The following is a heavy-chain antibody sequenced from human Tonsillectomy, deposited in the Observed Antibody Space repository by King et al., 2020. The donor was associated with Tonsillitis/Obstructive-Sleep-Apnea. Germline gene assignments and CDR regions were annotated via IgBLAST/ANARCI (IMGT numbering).Heavy chain of an antibody. CDR3: ARHAHDTNYYYYMDV. J-gene: IGHJ6*03. D-gene: IGHD3-22*01. CDR2: IYYDGTT. V-gene: IGHV4-39*01. Sequence: QLQESGPGLVKPSETLSLTCTVSLGSVSSSVYYWGWIRQPPGKGLEWIGSIYYDGTTYYHPSLHSRVTISVATSKNQFSLRLNSVTAADTAVYYCARHAHDTNYYYYMDVWGKGTTVTVSS. CDR1: LGSVSSSVYY.